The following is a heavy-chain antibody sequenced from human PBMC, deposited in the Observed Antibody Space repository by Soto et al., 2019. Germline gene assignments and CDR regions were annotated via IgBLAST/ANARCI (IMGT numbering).Heavy chain of an antibody. CDR1: GGSISSRSYY. V-gene: IGHV4-39*01. D-gene: IGHD1-26*01. Sequence: SETLSLTGTVSGGSISSRSYYWGRIRQPPGKGLEWIGTISDSGSTYYNPSLKSRVTISVDTSKNQFSLKLSSVTAADTAVYYCAVIVGATSGGGWGQGTLVTVSS. CDR2: ISDSGST. J-gene: IGHJ4*02. CDR3: AVIVGATSGGG.